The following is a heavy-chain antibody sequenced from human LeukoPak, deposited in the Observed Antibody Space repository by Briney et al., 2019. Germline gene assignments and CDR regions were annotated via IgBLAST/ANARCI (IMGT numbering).Heavy chain of an antibody. Sequence: ASVKVSCKASGYTFTDYYMHWVRQAPGQGLEWMGWINPNSGGTNYAQKFQGRVAMTRDTSISTAYMELSRLRSDDTAVYYCARVASTTRRHDAFDIWGLGTMVTVSS. J-gene: IGHJ3*02. D-gene: IGHD1-1*01. CDR3: ARVASTTRRHDAFDI. CDR2: INPNSGGT. V-gene: IGHV1-2*02. CDR1: GYTFTDYY.